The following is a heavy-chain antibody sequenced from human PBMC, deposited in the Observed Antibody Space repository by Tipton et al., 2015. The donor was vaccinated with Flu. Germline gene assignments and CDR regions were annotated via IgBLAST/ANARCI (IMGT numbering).Heavy chain of an antibody. CDR3: AGGSGWLITD. J-gene: IGHJ4*02. CDR1: GFAFSTYT. CDR2: ISNSGRDRDI. V-gene: IGHV3-21*01. D-gene: IGHD6-19*01. Sequence: LSLTCAASGFAFSTYTMTWVRQAPGKGLEWVSSISNSGRDRDIYYADSVKGRFTISRDSAKNSLYLQMNSLRAEDTAVYYCAGGSGWLITDWGQGTLVTVSS.